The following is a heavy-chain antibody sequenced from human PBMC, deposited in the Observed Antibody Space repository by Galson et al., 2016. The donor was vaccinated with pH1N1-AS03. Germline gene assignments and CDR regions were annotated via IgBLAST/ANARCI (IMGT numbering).Heavy chain of an antibody. D-gene: IGHD6-19*01. CDR3: ARSPSSAWHNFDY. CDR2: TSYNGRNK. CDR1: GFAFSDYT. J-gene: IGHJ4*02. Sequence: SLRLSCAASGFAFSDYTMHWVRQAPGKGLEWVAVTSYNGRNKYYTDSVQGRFSISRDNSKNTLHLQVISLRDEDTAVYFCARSPSSAWHNFDYWGQGALVVVST. V-gene: IGHV3-30-3*02.